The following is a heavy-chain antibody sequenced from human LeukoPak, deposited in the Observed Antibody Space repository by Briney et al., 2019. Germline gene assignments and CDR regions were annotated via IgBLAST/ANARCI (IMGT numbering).Heavy chain of an antibody. Sequence: PGGSLRLSCTASGFTFSTYWMIWARQAPGKGLEWVANINQDGSQIYHAGSVEGRFTISRDNAKDSLLLQMNSLRAEDTALYYCASSSYSSSSFWGQGTLVTVSS. D-gene: IGHD6-6*01. CDR1: GFTFSTYW. CDR2: INQDGSQI. V-gene: IGHV3-7*01. CDR3: ASSSYSSSSF. J-gene: IGHJ4*02.